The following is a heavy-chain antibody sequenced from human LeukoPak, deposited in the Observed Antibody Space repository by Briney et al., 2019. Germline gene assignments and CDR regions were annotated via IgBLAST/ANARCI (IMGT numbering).Heavy chain of an antibody. D-gene: IGHD3-10*02. CDR1: GFTFSSYS. Sequence: GGSLRLSCAASGFTFSSYSMNWVRQAPGKGLEWVSYISSSGSTIYYANSVKGRFTISRDNAKNSLYLQMNSLKAEDTAVYYCAELGITMIGGVWGKGTTVTISS. V-gene: IGHV3-48*04. J-gene: IGHJ6*04. CDR3: AELGITMIGGV. CDR2: ISSSGSTI.